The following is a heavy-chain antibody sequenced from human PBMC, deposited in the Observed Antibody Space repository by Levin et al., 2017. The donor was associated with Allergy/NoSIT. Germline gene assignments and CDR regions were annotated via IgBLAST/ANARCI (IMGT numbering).Heavy chain of an antibody. CDR3: AKGGGYWPTPSAWFDP. D-gene: IGHD2-15*01. CDR1: GFTFSSYA. V-gene: IGHV3-23*01. J-gene: IGHJ5*02. Sequence: GGSLRLSCAASGFTFSSYAMSWVRQAPGKGLEWVSAISGSGGSTYYADSVKGRFTISRDNSKNTLYLQMNSLRAEDTAVYYCAKGGGYWPTPSAWFDPWGQGTLVTVSS. CDR2: ISGSGGST.